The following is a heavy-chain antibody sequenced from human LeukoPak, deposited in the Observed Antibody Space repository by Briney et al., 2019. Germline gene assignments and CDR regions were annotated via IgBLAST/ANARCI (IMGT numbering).Heavy chain of an antibody. CDR3: ARDLSGVRGYTYGRGIDY. D-gene: IGHD5-18*01. Sequence: PGGSLRLSCAASGFTFSSHRMSWVRQAPGKGLEWVANIKKDGGEKYYVDSVKGRFTISRDNAKTSLYLQMNSLRAEDTAVYYCARDLSGVRGYTYGRGIDYWGQGTLVTVSS. J-gene: IGHJ4*02. CDR2: IKKDGGEK. V-gene: IGHV3-7*01. CDR1: GFTFSSHR.